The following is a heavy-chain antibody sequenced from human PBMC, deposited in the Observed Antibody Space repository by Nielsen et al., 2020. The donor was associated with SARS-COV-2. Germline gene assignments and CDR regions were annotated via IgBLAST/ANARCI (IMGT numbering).Heavy chain of an antibody. Sequence: GESLKISCAASGFTFSSYGMHWVRQAPGKGLEWVAVIWYDGSNKYYADSVKGRFTISRDNAKNSLYLQMDSLRVEDTAVYYCARAADPRYCGGDCYSWAGDYWGQGTLVTVSS. V-gene: IGHV3-33*01. CDR3: ARAADPRYCGGDCYSWAGDY. D-gene: IGHD2-21*02. CDR1: GFTFSSYG. J-gene: IGHJ4*02. CDR2: IWYDGSNK.